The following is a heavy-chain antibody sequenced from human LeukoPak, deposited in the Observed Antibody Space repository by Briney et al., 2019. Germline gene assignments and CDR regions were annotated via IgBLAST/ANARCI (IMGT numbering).Heavy chain of an antibody. CDR2: IYYSGST. J-gene: IGHJ6*02. V-gene: IGHV4-61*01. CDR1: GGSVSSGSYY. CDR3: ARGSITMVRGVIRYYYYGMDV. Sequence: SETLSLTCTVSGGSVSSGSYYWSWIRQPPGKGLEWIGYIYYSGSTNYNPSLKSRVTISVDTSKNQFSLKLSSVTAADTAVYYCARGSITMVRGVIRYYYYGMDVWGQGTTVTVSS. D-gene: IGHD3-10*01.